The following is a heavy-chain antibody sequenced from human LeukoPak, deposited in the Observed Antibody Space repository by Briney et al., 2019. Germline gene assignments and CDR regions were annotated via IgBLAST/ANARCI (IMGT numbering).Heavy chain of an antibody. V-gene: IGHV1-2*02. CDR1: GYTFTGYY. CDR3: ARDAGYSSGWPGYYYMDV. J-gene: IGHJ6*03. D-gene: IGHD6-19*01. Sequence: ASVKVSCKASGYTFTGYYMHWVRQAPGQGLEWMGWINPNSGGTNYAQKLQGRVTMTTDTSTSTAYMELRSLRSDDTAVYYCARDAGYSSGWPGYYYMDVWGKGTTVTISS. CDR2: INPNSGGT.